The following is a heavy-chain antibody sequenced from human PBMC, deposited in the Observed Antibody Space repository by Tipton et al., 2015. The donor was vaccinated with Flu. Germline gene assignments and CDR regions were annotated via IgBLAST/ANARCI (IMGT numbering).Heavy chain of an antibody. D-gene: IGHD2-2*01. CDR1: GSDYF. CDR3: ARDPSLGMPDYLDF. V-gene: IGHV4-38-2*02. CDR2: IHYSGSP. J-gene: IGHJ4*02. Sequence: GSDYFWGWIRQPPGKGLEWIGNIHYSGSPHYNPSLKSRVTISVDTSKKQFSLQLRSVTAADTAVYYCARDPSLGMPDYLDFWGQGTLVTTSS.